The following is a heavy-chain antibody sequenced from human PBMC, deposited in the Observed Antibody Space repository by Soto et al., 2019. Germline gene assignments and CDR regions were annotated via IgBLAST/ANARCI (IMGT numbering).Heavy chain of an antibody. CDR3: ARETKLRGYYYYMDV. V-gene: IGHV3-7*01. J-gene: IGHJ6*03. CDR1: GFTFSSYW. D-gene: IGHD1-7*01. Sequence: GGSLRLSCAASGFTFSSYWMSWVRQAPGKGLEWVANIKQDGSEKYYVDSVKGRFTISRDNAKNSLYLQMNSLRAEDTAVYYCARETKLRGYYYYMDVWGKGTTVTVSS. CDR2: IKQDGSEK.